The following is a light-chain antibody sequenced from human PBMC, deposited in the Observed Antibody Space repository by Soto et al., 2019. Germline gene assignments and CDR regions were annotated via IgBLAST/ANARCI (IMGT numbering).Light chain of an antibody. V-gene: IGKV1-39*01. CDR3: QQSYSTPPGT. J-gene: IGKJ2*01. Sequence: DIQMTQSPSSLSASVGDRVTITCRASQSISNYLNWYQQKPGKAPNLLIYDASILQSEVPSRFSGSGSGTDFTLTISSLQPEDFATYYCQQSYSTPPGTFGQGTKLEIK. CDR2: DAS. CDR1: QSISNY.